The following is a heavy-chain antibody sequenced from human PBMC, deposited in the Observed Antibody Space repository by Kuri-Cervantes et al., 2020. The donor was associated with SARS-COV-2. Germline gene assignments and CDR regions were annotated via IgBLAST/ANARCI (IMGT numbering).Heavy chain of an antibody. CDR2: INPHSGGT. V-gene: IGHV1-2*02. D-gene: IGHD2-2*02. CDR3: ARVWALYCSSTSCYTFAFGI. Sequence: ASVQVSCKGSGYTLTELSIHWVRQAPGKGLEWMGWINPHSGGTNYAQKFQGRVTMTRNTSISTAYMELSRLRSDDTAVYYCARVWALYCSSTSCYTFAFGIWGQGTMVTVSS. J-gene: IGHJ3*02. CDR1: GYTLTELS.